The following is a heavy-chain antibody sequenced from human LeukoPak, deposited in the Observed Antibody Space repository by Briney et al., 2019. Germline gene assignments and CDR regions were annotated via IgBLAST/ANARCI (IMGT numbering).Heavy chain of an antibody. J-gene: IGHJ4*02. CDR2: ISYDGSNK. D-gene: IGHD4-17*01. CDR3: AKVFYGDYNEGLDY. V-gene: IGHV3-30*18. CDR1: GFTFSSYG. Sequence: PGGSLRLSCAASGFTFSSYGMHWVRQAPGKGREGGAVISYDGSNKYYADSVKGRFTISRDNSKNTLYLQMNSLRAEDTAVYYCAKVFYGDYNEGLDYWGQGTLVTVSS.